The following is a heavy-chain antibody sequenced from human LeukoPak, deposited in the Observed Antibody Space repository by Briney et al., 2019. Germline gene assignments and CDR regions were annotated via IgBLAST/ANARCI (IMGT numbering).Heavy chain of an antibody. V-gene: IGHV1-69*04. CDR1: GGTFSSYT. Sequence: GSSVKVSCKASGGTFSSYTISWVRQAPGQGLEWMGRIIPILGIANYAQKFQGRVTITADKSTSTAYMERSSLRSEETAVYYCARERLELRGDYYYYYGMDVWGQGTTVTVSS. CDR2: IIPILGIA. CDR3: ARERLELRGDYYYYYGMDV. D-gene: IGHD1-7*01. J-gene: IGHJ6*02.